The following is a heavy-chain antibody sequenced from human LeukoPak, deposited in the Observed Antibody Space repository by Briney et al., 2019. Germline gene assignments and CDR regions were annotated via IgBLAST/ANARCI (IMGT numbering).Heavy chain of an antibody. V-gene: IGHV4-34*01. J-gene: IGHJ4*02. D-gene: IGHD3-9*01. CDR3: ARATYDLLTGYYLDS. CDR1: GGSFSGYY. Sequence: SETLSLTCAVYGGSFSGYYWSWIRQPPGKGLEWIGEINHSGSTNSNPSLKSRATISLDKSKNQFSLNLTSATAADTAVYYCARATYDLLTGYYLDSWGQGTLVTVSS. CDR2: INHSGST.